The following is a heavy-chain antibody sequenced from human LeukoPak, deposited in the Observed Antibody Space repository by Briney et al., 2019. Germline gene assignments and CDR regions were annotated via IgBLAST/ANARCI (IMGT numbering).Heavy chain of an antibody. Sequence: ASVKVSCKASGYTFTSYGISWVRQAPGQGLEWMGWISAYNGNTNYAQKLQGRVTMTTDTSTSTAYMELRSLRSDDTAVYYCARGFIYDSSGYYYDFDYWGQGTLVTVSS. CDR2: ISAYNGNT. V-gene: IGHV1-18*01. CDR3: ARGFIYDSSGYYYDFDY. J-gene: IGHJ4*02. D-gene: IGHD3-22*01. CDR1: GYTFTSYG.